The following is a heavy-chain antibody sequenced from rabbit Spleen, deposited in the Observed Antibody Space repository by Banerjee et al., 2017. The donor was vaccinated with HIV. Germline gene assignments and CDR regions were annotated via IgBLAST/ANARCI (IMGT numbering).Heavy chain of an antibody. D-gene: IGHD8-1*01. CDR2: IDTGSSGFT. Sequence: QSLEESGGDLVKPGASLTLTCTASGVSFSSSSYMCWVRQAPGKGLEWIACIDTGSSGFTYFATWAQGRFTCSKTSSTTVTLQMTRLTAADTATYFCARATNYVGISYLTRLDLWGPGTLVTVS. V-gene: IGHV1S40*01. J-gene: IGHJ6*01. CDR1: GVSFSSSSY. CDR3: ARATNYVGISYLTRLDL.